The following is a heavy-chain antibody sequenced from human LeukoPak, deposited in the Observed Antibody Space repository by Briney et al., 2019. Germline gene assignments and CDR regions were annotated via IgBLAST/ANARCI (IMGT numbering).Heavy chain of an antibody. Sequence: PSETLSLTCTVSGGSISSGDYYWSWIRQPPGKGLEWIGYISYSGSTYYNPSLKSRVTMSVDTSKNQFSLKLSSVTAADTAVYYCARVGSVVVPAAMSDYWGQGTLVTVSS. CDR3: ARVGSVVVPAAMSDY. V-gene: IGHV4-30-4*01. D-gene: IGHD2-2*01. J-gene: IGHJ4*02. CDR1: GGSISSGDYY. CDR2: ISYSGST.